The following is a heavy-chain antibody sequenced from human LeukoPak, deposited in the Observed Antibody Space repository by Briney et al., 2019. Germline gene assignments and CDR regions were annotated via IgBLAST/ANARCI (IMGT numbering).Heavy chain of an antibody. CDR1: GYTFTDDG. CDR3: ARSPYQLPNGDAFDI. CDR2: ISPYNGNT. D-gene: IGHD2-2*01. J-gene: IGHJ3*02. Sequence: ASVKVSCKASGYTFTDDGISWVRQAPGQGLEWMGWISPYNGNTKYADKVLGRVTMSTDISTTTAYMELRGLRSDDTAVYYCARSPYQLPNGDAFDIWGQGTMVTVSS. V-gene: IGHV1-18*01.